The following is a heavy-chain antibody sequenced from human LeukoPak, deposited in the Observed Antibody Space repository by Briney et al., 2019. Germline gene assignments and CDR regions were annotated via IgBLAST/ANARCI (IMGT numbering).Heavy chain of an antibody. CDR3: AKGSGIPGALVSFDY. D-gene: IGHD1-26*01. J-gene: IGHJ4*02. V-gene: IGHV3-23*01. CDR1: GLTFSRYA. Sequence: GGSLRLSCAASGLTFSRYAMSWVRQAPGKGLEWVSVIGGSGGGTYYADSVKGRFTISRDNSMHTLYLQMNSLRAEDTAVYYCAKGSGIPGALVSFDYWGQGTLVAVSS. CDR2: IGGSGGGT.